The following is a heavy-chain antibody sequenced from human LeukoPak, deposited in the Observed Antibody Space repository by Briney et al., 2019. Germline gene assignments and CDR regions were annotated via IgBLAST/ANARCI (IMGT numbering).Heavy chain of an antibody. CDR1: GGSISSSSYY. J-gene: IGHJ3*02. CDR2: IYYSGST. Sequence: SETLSLTCTVSGGSISSSSYYWGWIRQPPGKGLEWIGSIYYSGSTYYNPSLKSRVTISVDTSKNQFSLNLSSVTAADTAVYYSARQGIVVIHQNAVWSAFDIWGQGTMVTVSS. D-gene: IGHD2-2*01. V-gene: IGHV4-39*01. CDR3: ARQGIVVIHQNAVWSAFDI.